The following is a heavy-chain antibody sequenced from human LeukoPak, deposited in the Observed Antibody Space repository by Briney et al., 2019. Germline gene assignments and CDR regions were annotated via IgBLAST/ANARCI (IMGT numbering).Heavy chain of an antibody. J-gene: IGHJ4*02. Sequence: ASVKVSCKPSGYTFTGYYMHSVRQAPGQRLERMGWINPNSGGTNYAQKFQGRVTMTRDTSISTAYMELSRLRSDDTAVYYCATRAGGYSYGFDYWGQGTLVTVSS. CDR1: GYTFTGYY. CDR3: ATRAGGYSYGFDY. D-gene: IGHD5-18*01. V-gene: IGHV1-2*02. CDR2: INPNSGGT.